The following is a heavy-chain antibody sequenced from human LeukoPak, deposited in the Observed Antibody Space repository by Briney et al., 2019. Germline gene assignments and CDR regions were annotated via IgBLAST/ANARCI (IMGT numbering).Heavy chain of an antibody. D-gene: IGHD3-10*01. J-gene: IGHJ4*02. Sequence: PSETLSLTCTVSGGSISSSTYYWGWIRQPPGQGLQWIGSIYYSGSTSYNPSLKSRVTISVDTSKNQFFLKLSSVTAADTALYYCARGMVRGVGDFDYWGQGTLVTVSS. CDR1: GGSISSSTYY. CDR3: ARGMVRGVGDFDY. V-gene: IGHV4-39*01. CDR2: IYYSGST.